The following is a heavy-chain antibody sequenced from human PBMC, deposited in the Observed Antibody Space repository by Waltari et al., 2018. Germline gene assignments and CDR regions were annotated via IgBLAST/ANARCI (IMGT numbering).Heavy chain of an antibody. V-gene: IGHV6-1*01. D-gene: IGHD3-22*01. CDR1: GASVSSNSAA. CDR2: TYYRSKWYN. J-gene: IGHJ4*02. CDR3: ARDNGDYYDSSGYPYFDY. Sequence: QVQLQQSGPGLVKPSQTLSLTCAISGASVSSNSAAWNWTRQSPSRGLEWLGRTYYRSKWYNDYAVSVKSRITINPDTSKNQFSLQLNSVTPEDTAVYYCARDNGDYYDSSGYPYFDYWGQGTLVTVSS.